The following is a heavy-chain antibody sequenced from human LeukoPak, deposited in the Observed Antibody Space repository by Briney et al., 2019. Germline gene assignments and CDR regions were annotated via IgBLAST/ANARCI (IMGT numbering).Heavy chain of an antibody. D-gene: IGHD1-26*01. V-gene: IGHV3-23*01. CDR3: AKDGGSYSPYYFDY. CDR1: GFTFSTYA. J-gene: IGHJ4*02. CDR2: ISGSGGII. Sequence: GGSLRLSCAASGFTFSTYAMSWVRQAPGKGLEWVSAISGSGGIIYYADSVKGRFTISRDNSKNMLFLQMNSLSADDTAVYYCAKDGGSYSPYYFDYWGQGTLVTVSS.